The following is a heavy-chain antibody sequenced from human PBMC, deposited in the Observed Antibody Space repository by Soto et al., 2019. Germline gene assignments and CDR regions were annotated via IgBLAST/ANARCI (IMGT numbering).Heavy chain of an antibody. CDR2: ITAYNGNT. CDR1: GYTFNSYG. J-gene: IGHJ5*02. Sequence: ASVKVCCKASGYTFNSYGFRWVRQAPGQGLEWMGWITAYNGNTKYAQKLQGRVTMTTDTSTSTAYMELRSLRSDDTAVYYCAREGPNHRLSWGQGTLVTVSS. D-gene: IGHD3-16*02. CDR3: AREGPNHRLS. V-gene: IGHV1-18*01.